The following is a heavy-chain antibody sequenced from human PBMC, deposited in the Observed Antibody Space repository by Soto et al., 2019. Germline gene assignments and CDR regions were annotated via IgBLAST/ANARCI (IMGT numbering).Heavy chain of an antibody. V-gene: IGHV1-69*12. J-gene: IGHJ5*02. CDR3: AREVVVAATGWFDP. D-gene: IGHD2-15*01. CDR2: IIPIFGTA. CDR1: GGTFSSYA. Sequence: QVQLVQSGAEVKKPGSSVKVSCKASGGTFSSYAISWVRQAPGQGLEWMGGIIPIFGTANYAQKFQGRVTITADESTSTAYKGLSSRRSEETAVYYCAREVVVAATGWFDPWGQGTLVTVSS.